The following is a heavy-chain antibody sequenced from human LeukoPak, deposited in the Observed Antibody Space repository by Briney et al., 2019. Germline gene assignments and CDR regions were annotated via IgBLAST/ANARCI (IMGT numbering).Heavy chain of an antibody. J-gene: IGHJ4*02. D-gene: IGHD2-15*01. CDR1: GYTFTSYG. CDR2: ISAYNGNT. Sequence: ASVKVSCKASGYTFTSYGISWVRQAPGQGLGWMGWISAYNGNTNYAQKLQGRVTMTTDTSTSTAYMELRSLRSDDTAVYYCASIGYCSGGSCYSDYWGQGTLVTVSS. V-gene: IGHV1-18*04. CDR3: ASIGYCSGGSCYSDY.